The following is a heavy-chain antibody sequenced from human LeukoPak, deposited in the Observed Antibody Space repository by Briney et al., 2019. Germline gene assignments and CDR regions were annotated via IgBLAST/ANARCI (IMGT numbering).Heavy chain of an antibody. CDR2: INHSGST. J-gene: IGHJ4*02. D-gene: IGHD4-17*01. CDR3: ASTVTHAPYDVDY. Sequence: PSETLSLTCAVYGGSFSGYYWSWIRQPPGKGLEWIGEINHSGSTNYNPSLKSRVTISVDTSKNQLSLELSSVTAADTAVYYCASTVTHAPYDVDYWGQGTLVTVSS. V-gene: IGHV4-34*01. CDR1: GGSFSGYY.